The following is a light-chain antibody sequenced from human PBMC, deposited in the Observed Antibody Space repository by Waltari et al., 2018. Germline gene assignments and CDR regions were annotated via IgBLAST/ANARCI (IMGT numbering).Light chain of an antibody. CDR3: QQYYSTPPT. V-gene: IGKV4-1*01. Sequence: DIVMTQSPDSPAVSLGQRAPINCKSSQSVLYSSNNKNYLAWYQQKPGQPPKLLIYWASTRESGVPDRFSGSGSGTDFTLTISSLQAEDVAVYYCQQYYSTPPTFGGGTKVEIK. CDR1: QSVLYSSNNKNY. CDR2: WAS. J-gene: IGKJ4*01.